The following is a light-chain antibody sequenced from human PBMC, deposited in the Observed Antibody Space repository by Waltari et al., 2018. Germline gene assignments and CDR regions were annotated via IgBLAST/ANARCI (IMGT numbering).Light chain of an antibody. V-gene: IGKV3-15*01. CDR1: QSVSSN. J-gene: IGKJ2*01. Sequence: EIVMTQSTATLSVSPGERATLSCRASQSVSSNLAWYQQKPGQAPRLLIYGASTRATGFPARFSGSGSGTEFTLTISSLQSEDFAVFYCQQYNNWPLYTFGQWTKLEIK. CDR2: GAS. CDR3: QQYNNWPLYT.